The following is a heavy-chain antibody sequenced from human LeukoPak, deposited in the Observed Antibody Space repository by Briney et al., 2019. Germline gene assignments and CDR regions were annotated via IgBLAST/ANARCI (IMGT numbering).Heavy chain of an antibody. CDR3: ARDHYSNYVLFSWFDP. D-gene: IGHD4-11*01. V-gene: IGHV4-59*02. J-gene: IGHJ5*02. CDR2: VYYSGTT. CDR1: GAYVDTFY. Sequence: PSETLSLTCNVSGAYVDTFYWSWTRQSPGKGLEWLGYVYYSGTTSFNPSLESRVTMSVDTSKNQIYLRLRSVTAADTAVYYCARDHYSNYVLFSWFDPWGQGTLVTVSS.